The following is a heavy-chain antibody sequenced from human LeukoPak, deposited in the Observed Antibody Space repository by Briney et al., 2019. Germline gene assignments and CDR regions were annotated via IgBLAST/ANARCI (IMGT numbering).Heavy chain of an antibody. CDR1: GGSISSYY. J-gene: IGHJ3*02. V-gene: IGHV4-4*07. Sequence: SETLSLTCTVSGGSISSYYWSWIRQPAGKGLEWIGRIYTSGSTNYNPSLKSRVTMSVDTSKNQFSLKLSSVTAADTAVYYCARRVYSGSFDDAFDIWGQGTMVTVSS. D-gene: IGHD1-26*01. CDR2: IYTSGST. CDR3: ARRVYSGSFDDAFDI.